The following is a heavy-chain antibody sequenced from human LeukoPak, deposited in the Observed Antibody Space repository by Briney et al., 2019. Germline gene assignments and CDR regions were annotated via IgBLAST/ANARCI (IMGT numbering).Heavy chain of an antibody. Sequence: GGSLRLSCAASGFTFRSYAMSWFGQAPGKGLKWFSAISVSGGSTYYADSVKGRFTISRDNSKNTLYLQMNSLRAEDTAVYYCAKEGPTDYYDSSGSYFDYWGQGTLVTVSS. V-gene: IGHV3-23*01. CDR3: AKEGPTDYYDSSGSYFDY. CDR2: ISVSGGST. D-gene: IGHD3-22*01. J-gene: IGHJ4*02. CDR1: GFTFRSYA.